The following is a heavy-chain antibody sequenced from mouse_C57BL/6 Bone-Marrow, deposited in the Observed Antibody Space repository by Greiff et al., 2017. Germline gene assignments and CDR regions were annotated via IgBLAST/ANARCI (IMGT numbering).Heavy chain of an antibody. CDR3: ARKDHLYYYAMDY. Sequence: VQLQQPGAELVKPGASVKLSCKASGYTFTSYWMHWVKQRPGQGLEWIGMIHPNSGSTNYNEKFKSKATLTVDKSSSTAYMQLSSLTSEDSAVYYCARKDHLYYYAMDYWGQGTSVTVSS. CDR2: IHPNSGST. V-gene: IGHV1-64*01. J-gene: IGHJ4*01. CDR1: GYTFTSYW.